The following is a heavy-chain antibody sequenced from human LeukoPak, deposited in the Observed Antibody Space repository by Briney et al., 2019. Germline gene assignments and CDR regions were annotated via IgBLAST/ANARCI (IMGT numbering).Heavy chain of an antibody. CDR1: GFTVSSSY. CDR2: IYSGGNT. D-gene: IGHD5-24*01. CDR3: ARASDGYNSGPFDY. Sequence: GGSLRLSCAASGFTVSSSYISWVRQPPGKGLEWVSVIYSGGNTYYADSVKGRFTISRDNSKNTLYLQMNSLRAEDTAVYYCARASDGYNSGPFDYWGQGTLVTVSS. J-gene: IGHJ4*02. V-gene: IGHV3-53*01.